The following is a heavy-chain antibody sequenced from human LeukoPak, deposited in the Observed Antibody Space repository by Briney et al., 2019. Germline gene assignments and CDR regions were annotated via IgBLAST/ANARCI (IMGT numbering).Heavy chain of an antibody. D-gene: IGHD5-24*01. V-gene: IGHV1-46*01. Sequence: ASVKVSCKASGYTFTSYYMHWVRQAPGQGLEWMGIINPSGGSTSYAQKFQGRVTMTRDTSTSTVYMELSSLRSEDTAVYYCARVGERWLRFSYFDYWGQGTLVTVSS. CDR3: ARVGERWLRFSYFDY. CDR1: GYTFTSYY. CDR2: INPSGGST. J-gene: IGHJ4*02.